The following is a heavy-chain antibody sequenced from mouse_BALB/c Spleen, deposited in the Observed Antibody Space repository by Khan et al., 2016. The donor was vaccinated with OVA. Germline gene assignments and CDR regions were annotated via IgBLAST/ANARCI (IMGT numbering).Heavy chain of an antibody. CDR1: GYTFTTYW. CDR2: IYPGDGDT. Sequence: QVQLKESGAELARPGASVKLSCKASGYTFTTYWMQWVNQRPGQGLEWIGTIYPGDGDTRYTQNFKDKATLTADKSSSTAYMQLSSLASEDSAVYYCASYRDDYFDYWGQGTTLTVSS. V-gene: IGHV1-87*01. D-gene: IGHD2-14*01. J-gene: IGHJ2*01. CDR3: ASYRDDYFDY.